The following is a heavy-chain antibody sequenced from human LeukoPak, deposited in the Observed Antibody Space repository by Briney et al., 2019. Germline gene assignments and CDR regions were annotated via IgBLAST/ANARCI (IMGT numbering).Heavy chain of an antibody. D-gene: IGHD6-13*01. CDR1: GFTFSSYA. Sequence: GGPLRLSCAASGFTFSSYAMHWVRQAPGKGLEWVAVIWSDGTNNYYADSVKGRFSISRDNSKNTLYLQMNSLRAEDTDVFYCTRSYRTTWYYFDHWGQGTLVIVSS. CDR3: TRSYRTTWYYFDH. V-gene: IGHV3-33*08. CDR2: IWSDGTNN. J-gene: IGHJ4*02.